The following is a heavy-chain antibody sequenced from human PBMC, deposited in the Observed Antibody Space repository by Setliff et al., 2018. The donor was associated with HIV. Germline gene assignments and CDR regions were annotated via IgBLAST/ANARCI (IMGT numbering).Heavy chain of an antibody. CDR3: ARDLTSNSNCFEP. CDR1: GGSLISGGYY. D-gene: IGHD4-4*01. Sequence: SETLSLTCSVSGGSLISGGYYWSWIRQHPGKGLEWIGYVYYTGKTYYNPSLESRISMSVDTSKNQFSLKLTSVTAADTAIYYCARDLTSNSNCFEPWGQGTQVNVSS. CDR2: VYYTGKT. J-gene: IGHJ5*02. V-gene: IGHV4-31*03.